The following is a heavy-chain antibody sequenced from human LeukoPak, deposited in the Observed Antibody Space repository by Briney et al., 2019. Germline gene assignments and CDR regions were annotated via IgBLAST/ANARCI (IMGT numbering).Heavy chain of an antibody. J-gene: IGHJ4*02. V-gene: IGHV1-3*04. CDR2: INTGNGNP. Sequence: ASVKVSCKASGYTFTSFAMYWVRQAPGQSPEWMGWINTGNGNPQYSDKFQARVTITRDTSASTVYMELSSLRSGDTAMYYCAREGDYYSDSSVYYPLQPVGYWGQGPRVTVSS. D-gene: IGHD3-22*01. CDR3: AREGDYYSDSSVYYPLQPVGY. CDR1: GYTFTSFA.